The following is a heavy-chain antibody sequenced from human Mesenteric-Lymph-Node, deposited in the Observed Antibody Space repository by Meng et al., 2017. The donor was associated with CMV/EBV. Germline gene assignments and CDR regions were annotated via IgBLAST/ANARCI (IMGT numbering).Heavy chain of an antibody. CDR3: ARASGGFWSGYYTRNWFDT. Sequence: SQTLSLTCPVSGGSITDYYWNWIRHYPGKGLEWIGYIYYSGSTNYNPSLTSRVTISVDTSKNQISLKVRSVTAADTAVYYCARASGGFWSGYYTRNWFDTWGQGTLVTVSS. V-gene: IGHV4-59*01. CDR2: IYYSGST. D-gene: IGHD3-3*01. J-gene: IGHJ5*02. CDR1: GGSITDYY.